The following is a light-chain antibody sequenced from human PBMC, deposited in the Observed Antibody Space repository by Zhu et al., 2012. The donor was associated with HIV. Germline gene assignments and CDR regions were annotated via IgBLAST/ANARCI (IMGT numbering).Light chain of an antibody. Sequence: IVLTQSPGTLSLSPGERATLSCRASQAISSQLAWYQQKPGQAPRLLIYGASDRASGVPDRFSGSGSGTDFTLSISRLEPEDFAVYYCHQYDNSWTFGQGTKVEIK. CDR2: GAS. J-gene: IGKJ1*01. V-gene: IGKV3-20*01. CDR1: QAISSQ. CDR3: HQYDNSWT.